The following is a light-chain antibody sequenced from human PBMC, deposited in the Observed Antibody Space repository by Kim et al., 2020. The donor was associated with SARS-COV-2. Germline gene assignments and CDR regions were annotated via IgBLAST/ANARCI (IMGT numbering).Light chain of an antibody. J-gene: IGLJ2*01. CDR2: YDA. CDR3: QVWDSGSDHVI. V-gene: IGLV3-21*04. Sequence: SYELTQPPSVSVAPGQTAKITCGGNNVGGKSLHWYQQRPGQAPVLVIYYDAERPSGIPERFSGSNSGNTATLTISRVEAGDEADYYCQVWDSGSDHVIFGGWTQLTVL. CDR1: NVGGKS.